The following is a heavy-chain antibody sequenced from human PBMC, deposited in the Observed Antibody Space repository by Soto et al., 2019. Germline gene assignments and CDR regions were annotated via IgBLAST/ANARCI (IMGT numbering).Heavy chain of an antibody. CDR2: ISYDGSNK. Sequence: GGSLRLSCAASGFTFSSYGMHWVRQAPGKGLEWVAVISYDGSNKYYADSVKGRFTISRDNSKNTLYLQMNSLRAEDTAVYYCAKDMYYYDSSGYPLFDYWGQGALVTVSS. CDR3: AKDMYYYDSSGYPLFDY. V-gene: IGHV3-30*18. CDR1: GFTFSSYG. D-gene: IGHD3-22*01. J-gene: IGHJ4*02.